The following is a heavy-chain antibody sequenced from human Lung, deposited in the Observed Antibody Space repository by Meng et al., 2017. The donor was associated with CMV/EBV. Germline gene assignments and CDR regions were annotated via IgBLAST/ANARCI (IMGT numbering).Heavy chain of an antibody. CDR2: ISSSSSYI. J-gene: IGHJ6*02. CDR3: ARAYYYDSSGYYIAPNYYYYGMDV. CDR1: GFTFSSYS. V-gene: IGHV3-21*01. D-gene: IGHD3-22*01. Sequence: GGSLRLXCAASGFTFSSYSMNWVRQAPGKGLEWVPSISSSSSYIYYADSVKGRFTISRDNAKNSLYLQMNSLRAEDTAVYYCARAYYYDSSGYYIAPNYYYYGMDVXGQGXTVTVSS.